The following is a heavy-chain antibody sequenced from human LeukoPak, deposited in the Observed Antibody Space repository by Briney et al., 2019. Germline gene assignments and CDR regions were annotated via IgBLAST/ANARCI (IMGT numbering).Heavy chain of an antibody. CDR2: FYFSGST. Sequence: SETLSLTCTVSGASISTHYWSWLRQPPEKGPEWIGDFYFSGSTNYNPSLKSRATISGDTSKNQFSLNLRSVTAADTAVYYCARAGAIATVHLDLDHWGRGTLVTVSS. V-gene: IGHV4-59*11. J-gene: IGHJ4*02. D-gene: IGHD6-13*01. CDR1: GASISTHY. CDR3: ARAGAIATVHLDLDH.